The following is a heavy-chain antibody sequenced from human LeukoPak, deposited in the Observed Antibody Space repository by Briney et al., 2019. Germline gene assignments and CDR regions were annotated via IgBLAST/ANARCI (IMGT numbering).Heavy chain of an antibody. CDR3: ARTRGYSGYDGY. V-gene: IGHV3-72*01. Sequence: TGGSLRLSCAASGFIFSDYYMGWVRQAPGKGLEWVARTRNKADSHTTEYAASVKGRFSISRDDSKNSMYLQMNSLKTVDTAVYYCARTRGYSGYDGYWGQGTLVIVSS. CDR2: TRNKADSHTT. D-gene: IGHD5-12*01. J-gene: IGHJ4*02. CDR1: GFIFSDYY.